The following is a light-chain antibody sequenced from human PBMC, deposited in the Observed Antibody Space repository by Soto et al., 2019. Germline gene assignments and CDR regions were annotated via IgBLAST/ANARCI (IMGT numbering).Light chain of an antibody. CDR1: QSVSSY. V-gene: IGKV3-11*01. CDR2: DAS. CDR3: QQRSNWPPSCT. Sequence: EIVLTQSPATLSLSPGERATLSCRASQSVSSYLAWYQHKPGHAPRLLIYDASNRATGIPARFSGSGSGTDFTLTISRLEPEDFAVYYCQQRSNWPPSCTFGQGTKVEIK. J-gene: IGKJ1*01.